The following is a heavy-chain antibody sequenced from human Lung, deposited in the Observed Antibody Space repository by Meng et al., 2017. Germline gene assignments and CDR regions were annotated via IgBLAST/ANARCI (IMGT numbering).Heavy chain of an antibody. V-gene: IGHV1-18*01. D-gene: IGHD2-8*02. CDR1: ADTFANYA. Sequence: QVQLVQSGAEIKKPGASVKVSCKASADTFANYAISWVRQAPGQGFEWMGRISTHNGNTNYALKLQGRVTVTTDTSTSTAYMELRNLRSDDTAIYYCATARFSFLLGFDYWGQGTLVTVSS. CDR2: ISTHNGNT. J-gene: IGHJ4*02. CDR3: ATARFSFLLGFDY.